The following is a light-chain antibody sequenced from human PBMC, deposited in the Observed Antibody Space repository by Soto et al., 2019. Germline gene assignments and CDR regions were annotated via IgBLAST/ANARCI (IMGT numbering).Light chain of an antibody. V-gene: IGKV1-5*01. Sequence: DIQMTQSPSTLYASVGDRVTVTCRASQTIGSWLAWYQQKPGRAPKLLIFDASSLESGVPSRFSGNGSGTEFTLTISGLQPDDFASYYCQQYNSYSGMFGQGTKVDI. CDR1: QTIGSW. CDR3: QQYNSYSGM. CDR2: DAS. J-gene: IGKJ1*01.